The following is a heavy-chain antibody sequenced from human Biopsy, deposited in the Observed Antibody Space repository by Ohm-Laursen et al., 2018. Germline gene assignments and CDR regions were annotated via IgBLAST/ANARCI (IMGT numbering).Heavy chain of an antibody. CDR3: AREKPFGASWGY. V-gene: IGHV1-2*02. D-gene: IGHD6-13*01. Sequence: SSVKVSCKASGYNFTDFYLHWVRQAPGQGLEWLGWINPDTGGTKYAQKFQGRVAMTRDTSISTAYLDLSSLGSEDTAVYYCAREKPFGASWGYWGQGTLVTVSS. J-gene: IGHJ4*02. CDR1: GYNFTDFY. CDR2: INPDTGGT.